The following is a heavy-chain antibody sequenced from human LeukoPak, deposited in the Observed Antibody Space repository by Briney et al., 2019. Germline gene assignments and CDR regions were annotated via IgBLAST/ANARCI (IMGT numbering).Heavy chain of an antibody. CDR3: TKDSVAAAGTAWFDP. CDR2: ISHNGDRI. J-gene: IGHJ5*02. D-gene: IGHD6-13*01. Sequence: PGGSLRLSCAASGYIFSNYAMTWVRQAPGKRLEWVSGISHNGDRIYYADSVKGRFTISRDNSKNIVYLQMNSLRPEDTALYYCTKDSVAAAGTAWFDPWGQGTLVTVPS. V-gene: IGHV3-23*01. CDR1: GYIFSNYA.